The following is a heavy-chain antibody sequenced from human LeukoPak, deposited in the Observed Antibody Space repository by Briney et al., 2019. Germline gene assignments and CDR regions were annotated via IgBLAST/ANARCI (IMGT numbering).Heavy chain of an antibody. Sequence: GGSLRLSCEASGVTFSSYVMSWVRQAPGKRPEWVSGISGSGGGTYYADSVKGRFAISRDNSDNTVYLQMNSLRAEDTAIYYCAKAPAPYYYYYGMDVWGQGTAVTVSS. CDR3: AKAPAPYYYYYGMDV. J-gene: IGHJ6*02. V-gene: IGHV3-23*01. CDR1: GVTFSSYV. CDR2: ISGSGGGT.